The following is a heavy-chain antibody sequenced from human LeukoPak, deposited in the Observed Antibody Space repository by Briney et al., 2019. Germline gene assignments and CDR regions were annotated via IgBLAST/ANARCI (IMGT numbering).Heavy chain of an antibody. Sequence: PSETLSLTCTVSGGSISSSSYYWSWIRQPPGKGLEWIGEINHSGSTNYNPSLKSRVTISVDTSKNQFSLKLSSVTAADTAVYYCVVKPYGDLGRWFDPWGQGTLVTVSS. CDR2: INHSGST. J-gene: IGHJ5*02. CDR1: GGSISSSSYY. V-gene: IGHV4-39*07. CDR3: VVKPYGDLGRWFDP. D-gene: IGHD4-17*01.